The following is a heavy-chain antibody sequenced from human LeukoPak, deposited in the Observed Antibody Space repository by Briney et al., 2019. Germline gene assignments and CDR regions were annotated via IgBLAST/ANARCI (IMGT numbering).Heavy chain of an antibody. J-gene: IGHJ4*02. CDR2: IYSGGST. CDR3: ARVSHYGYFDY. V-gene: IGHV3-66*02. D-gene: IGHD3-10*01. Sequence: GGSLRLSCAASGFTVSSNYMSWVRQAPGKGLEWVSVIYSGGSTYYADSVKGRFTISRDNSKNTLYLQMNGLRAEDTAVYYCARVSHYGYFDYWGQGTLVTVSS. CDR1: GFTVSSNY.